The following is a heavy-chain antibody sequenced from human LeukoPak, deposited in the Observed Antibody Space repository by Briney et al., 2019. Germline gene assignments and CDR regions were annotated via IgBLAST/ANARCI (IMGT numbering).Heavy chain of an antibody. V-gene: IGHV1-2*02. D-gene: IGHD2-21*01. CDR2: INPDNGVT. J-gene: IGHJ5*02. CDR1: GYTFTNFY. CDR3: ARSDSYTWFDP. Sequence: ASVKVSCKASGYTFTNFYIHWMRQAPGQGLEWMGWINPDNGVTDYAQKFQGGVTMTRDTSISAVYVELSRLRSDDTAVYYCARSDSYTWFDPWGQGTLVTVSS.